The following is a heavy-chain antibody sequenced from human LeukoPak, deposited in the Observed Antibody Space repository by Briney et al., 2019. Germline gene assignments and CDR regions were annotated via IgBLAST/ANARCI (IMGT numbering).Heavy chain of an antibody. J-gene: IGHJ4*02. CDR2: ISWNSGTI. D-gene: IGHD2-2*01. CDR1: GFTFNDYA. CDR3: ARDSGDCSSTSCY. V-gene: IGHV3-9*01. Sequence: GGSLRLSCAASGFTFNDYAMHWVRQAPGKGLEWVSGISWNSGTIVYADSVKGRFTISRDNSKNTLYLQMNSLRAEDTAVYYCARDSGDCSSTSCYWGQGTLVTVSS.